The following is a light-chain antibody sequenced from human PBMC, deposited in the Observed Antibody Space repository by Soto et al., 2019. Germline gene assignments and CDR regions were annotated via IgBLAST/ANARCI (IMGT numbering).Light chain of an antibody. Sequence: ELVLTQSPGTLSLSPGARATLSCRASQSVRDSHLAWYQQKPGQAPSLLIYETSSRSTGIPDRFRGRGSGTEFALTITRVEPEDVAMYFCQQYGSSPGTFGQGTKVEI. CDR1: QSVRDSH. CDR3: QQYGSSPGT. J-gene: IGKJ1*01. V-gene: IGKV3-20*01. CDR2: ETS.